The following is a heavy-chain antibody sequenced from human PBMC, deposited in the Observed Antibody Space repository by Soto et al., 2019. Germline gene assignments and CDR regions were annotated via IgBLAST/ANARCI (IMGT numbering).Heavy chain of an antibody. CDR2: ISAYNGNT. Sequence: QVQLVQSGAEVKKPGASVKVSCKASGYTFTSYGISWVRQAPGQGLEWMGWISAYNGNTNYAQKLQGRVTMTTDTYTSTAYMERRSLRSDDTAVYYCARAGGYSYGFYWSDYYYYYMDVWGKGTTVTVSS. J-gene: IGHJ6*03. D-gene: IGHD5-18*01. CDR3: ARAGGYSYGFYWSDYYYYYMDV. CDR1: GYTFTSYG. V-gene: IGHV1-18*01.